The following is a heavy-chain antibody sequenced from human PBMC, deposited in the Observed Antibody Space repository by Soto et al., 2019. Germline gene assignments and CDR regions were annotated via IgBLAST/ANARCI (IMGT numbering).Heavy chain of an antibody. D-gene: IGHD3-22*01. CDR3: ARNYDSSGYYTYYFDY. V-gene: IGHV4-59*01. J-gene: IGHJ4*02. CDR1: GGSISSFY. CDR2: IYYSWSI. Sequence: SETLSLTCTVSGGSISSFYWSWIRQPPGKGLEWIGHIYYSWSINYNPSFKSRVTMSVDTSKNQFSLKLTSVTAADTAVYYCARNYDSSGYYTYYFDYWGQGTLVTVSS.